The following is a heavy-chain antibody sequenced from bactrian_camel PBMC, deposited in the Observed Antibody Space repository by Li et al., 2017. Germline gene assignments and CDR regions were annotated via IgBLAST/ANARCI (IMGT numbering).Heavy chain of an antibody. CDR3: AADPHGCDYFPSPRSFRY. Sequence: HVQLVESGGGLVQPGGSLRLSCTASGFTFSNYFISWVRQAPGKGLEWVSSIYTSGNTYYADSVKGRFTISRDNAKNTVYLEMNNLVAEDSAMYYCAADPHGCDYFPSPRSFRYWSQGTQVTVS. J-gene: IGHJ6*01. CDR2: IYTSGNT. CDR1: GFTFSNYF. D-gene: IGHD4*01. V-gene: IGHV3-2*01.